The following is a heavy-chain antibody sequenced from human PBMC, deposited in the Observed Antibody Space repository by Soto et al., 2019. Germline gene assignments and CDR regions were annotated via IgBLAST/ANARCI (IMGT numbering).Heavy chain of an antibody. J-gene: IGHJ6*02. CDR2: IYYSGST. D-gene: IGHD2-21*02. V-gene: IGHV4-59*12. Sequence: ETLSLTCTVSGGSISSYYWSWIRQPPGKGLEWIGYIYYSGSTNYNPSLKSRVTISVDTSKNQFSLKLSSVTAADTAVYYCARGQGNCGGDCYVPYYYGMDVWGQGTTVTVSS. CDR1: GGSISSYY. CDR3: ARGQGNCGGDCYVPYYYGMDV.